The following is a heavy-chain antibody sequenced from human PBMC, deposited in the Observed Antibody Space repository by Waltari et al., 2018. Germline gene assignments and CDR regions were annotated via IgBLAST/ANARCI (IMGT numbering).Heavy chain of an antibody. CDR1: GGSISSSSYY. CDR2: IYYSGST. CDR3: ARGVHYYDSSGYYFPFDY. V-gene: IGHV4-39*07. J-gene: IGHJ4*02. Sequence: QLQLQESGPGPVKPSETLSLTCTVSGGSISSSSYYWGWIRQPPGKGLEWIGSIYYSGSTYYNPSLKSRVTISVDTSKNQFSLKLSSVTAADTAVYYCARGVHYYDSSGYYFPFDYWGQGTLVTVSS. D-gene: IGHD3-22*01.